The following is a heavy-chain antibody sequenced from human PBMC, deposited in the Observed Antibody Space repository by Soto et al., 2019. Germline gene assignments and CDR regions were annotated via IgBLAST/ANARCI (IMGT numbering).Heavy chain of an antibody. V-gene: IGHV1-69*06. CDR1: GGTFSSHG. Sequence: QVQLVQSGTVVQRRGSSVKVSCQASGGTFSSHGMAWVRQAPGQGLEWMGGIIPTFGTPTYAPKFQGRVKITADKATNTAYTELSSLRSEDTGVYYCASERSAQYFDFWGQGTLITVSS. D-gene: IGHD1-26*01. CDR2: IIPTFGTP. CDR3: ASERSAQYFDF. J-gene: IGHJ4*02.